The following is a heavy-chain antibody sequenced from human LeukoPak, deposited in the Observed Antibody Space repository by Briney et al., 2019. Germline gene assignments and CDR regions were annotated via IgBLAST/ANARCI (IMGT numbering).Heavy chain of an antibody. Sequence: PSETLSLTCAVYGGSFSGYYWGWIRQPPGKGLEWIGSIYHSGSTYYNPSLKSRVTISVDTSKNQFSLKLSSVTAADTAVYYRARGVGGSYYGVSDYWGQGTLVTVSS. J-gene: IGHJ4*02. CDR1: GGSFSGYY. V-gene: IGHV4-38-2*01. D-gene: IGHD1-26*01. CDR3: ARGVGGSYYGVSDY. CDR2: IYHSGST.